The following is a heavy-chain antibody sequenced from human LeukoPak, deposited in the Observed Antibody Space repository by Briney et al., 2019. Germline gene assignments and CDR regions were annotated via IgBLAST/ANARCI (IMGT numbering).Heavy chain of an antibody. D-gene: IGHD1-1*01. J-gene: IGHJ4*02. Sequence: GGSLRLSCAASGFTFSSYSTNWVRQAPGKGLEWVSSISSSSSYIYYADSVKGRFTISRDNAKNSLYLQMNSLRAEDTAVYYCARGRPTNLNGIYWGQGTLVTVSS. V-gene: IGHV3-21*04. CDR1: GFTFSSYS. CDR2: ISSSSSYI. CDR3: ARGRPTNLNGIY.